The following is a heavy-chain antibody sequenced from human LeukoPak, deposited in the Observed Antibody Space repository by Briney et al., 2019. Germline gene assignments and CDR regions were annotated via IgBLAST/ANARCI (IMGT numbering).Heavy chain of an antibody. CDR2: ISAYNGNT. CDR3: ARVQSGYGSGSYYLTYFDY. CDR1: GYTFTSYA. Sequence: ASVKVSCKASGYTFTSYAMNWARQAPGQGLEWMGWISAYNGNTNYAQKLQGRVTMTTDTSTSTAYMELRSLRSDDTAVYYCARVQSGYGSGSYYLTYFDYWGQGTLVTVSS. J-gene: IGHJ4*02. D-gene: IGHD3-10*01. V-gene: IGHV1-18*01.